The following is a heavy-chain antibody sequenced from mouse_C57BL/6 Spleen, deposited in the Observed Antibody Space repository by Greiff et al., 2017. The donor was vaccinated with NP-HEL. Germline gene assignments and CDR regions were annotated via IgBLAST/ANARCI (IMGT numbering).Heavy chain of an antibody. CDR3: ARSVGYYGSSYWYFDV. V-gene: IGHV1-47*01. Sequence: QVQLQQSGAELVKPGASVKMSCKASGYTFTTYPIEWMKQNHGKSLEWIGNFHPYNDDTKYNEKFKGKATLTVEKSSSTVYLELSRLTSDDSAVYDCARSVGYYGSSYWYFDVWGTGTTVTVSS. J-gene: IGHJ1*03. D-gene: IGHD1-1*01. CDR1: GYTFTTYP. CDR2: FHPYNDDT.